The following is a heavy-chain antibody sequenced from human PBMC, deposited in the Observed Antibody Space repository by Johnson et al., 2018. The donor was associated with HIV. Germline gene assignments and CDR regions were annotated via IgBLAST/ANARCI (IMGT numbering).Heavy chain of an antibody. D-gene: IGHD3-22*01. Sequence: QEQLVESGGGVVQPGRSLRLSCAASGFTFSSYAMHWVRQAPGKGLEWVSGINWNGGSTGYADSVKGRFTISRDNSKKTVYLQMNSLRAEDTAVYYCARDRGSMIVVGSAFDIWGQGTMVTVSS. CDR1: GFTFSSYA. V-gene: IGHV3-NL1*01. CDR2: INWNGGST. J-gene: IGHJ3*02. CDR3: ARDRGSMIVVGSAFDI.